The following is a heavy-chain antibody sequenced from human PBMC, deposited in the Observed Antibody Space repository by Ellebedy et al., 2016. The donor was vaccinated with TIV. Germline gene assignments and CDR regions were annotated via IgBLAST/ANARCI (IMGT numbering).Heavy chain of an antibody. CDR3: ARAGLSGYYFDL. V-gene: IGHV3-7*01. CDR2: IKQDGSEK. D-gene: IGHD5-12*01. Sequence: GESLKISCAASGFIFSGYWMTWVRQVPGKGLEWVANIKQDGSEKYYVESVKGRFTISRDNARNSLYLQMNSLRAGDTAVYYCARAGLSGYYFDLWGQGTLVTVSS. CDR1: GFIFSGYW. J-gene: IGHJ4*02.